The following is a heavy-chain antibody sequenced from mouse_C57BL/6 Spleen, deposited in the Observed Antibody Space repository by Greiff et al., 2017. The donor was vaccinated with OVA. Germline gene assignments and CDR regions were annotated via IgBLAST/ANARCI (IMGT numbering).Heavy chain of an antibody. D-gene: IGHD1-2*01. J-gene: IGHJ4*01. CDR3: ARKGTTAIYAMDY. Sequence: VQLQQSGPELVKPGASVKISCKASGYTFTDYYMNWVKQSHGKSLEWIGDINPNNGGTSYNQKFKGKATLTVDKSSSTAYMELRSLTSEDSVVYYCARKGTTAIYAMDYWGQGTSVTVSS. V-gene: IGHV1-26*01. CDR2: INPNNGGT. CDR1: GYTFTDYY.